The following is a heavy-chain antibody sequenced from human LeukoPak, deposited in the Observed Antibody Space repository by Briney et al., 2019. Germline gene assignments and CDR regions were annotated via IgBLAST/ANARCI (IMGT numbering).Heavy chain of an antibody. CDR3: ARHKPIYYGSGSYYNDNWFDP. CDR1: GGSLSGYY. D-gene: IGHD3-10*01. Sequence: SETLSLTCAVSGGSLSGYYWTWIRQPPGKGLEWIGEINHSGSTNYNPSLKSRVTISVDTSKNQFSLKLSSVTAADTAVYYCARHKPIYYGSGSYYNDNWFDPWGQGTLVTVSS. CDR2: INHSGST. J-gene: IGHJ5*02. V-gene: IGHV4-34*01.